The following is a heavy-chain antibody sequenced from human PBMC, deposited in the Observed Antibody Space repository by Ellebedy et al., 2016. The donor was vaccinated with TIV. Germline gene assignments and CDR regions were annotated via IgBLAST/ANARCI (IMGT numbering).Heavy chain of an antibody. D-gene: IGHD5-18*01. J-gene: IGHJ4*02. Sequence: PGGSLRLSCVVSGFTSSRCGVHWVRQAPGKGLEWVSVIYSGGTTHYADSVKGRFTISRDKSKNTMYLQMNSLRAEDTAVYYCAGHGDRAMTHWGQGTLVTVSS. CDR1: GFTSSRCG. CDR3: AGHGDRAMTH. V-gene: IGHV3-66*04. CDR2: IYSGGTT.